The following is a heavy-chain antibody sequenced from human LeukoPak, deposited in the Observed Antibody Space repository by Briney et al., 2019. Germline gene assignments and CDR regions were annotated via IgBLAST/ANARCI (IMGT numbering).Heavy chain of an antibody. CDR3: ARDLPYDIDYYYYYGMDV. V-gene: IGHV4-61*02. D-gene: IGHD3-22*01. Sequence: PSETLSLTCSVSGGSISSGGDYWSWIRQHPGKGLEWIGRIYTSGSTNYNPSLKSRVTMSVDTSKNQFSLKLSSVTAADTAVYYCARDLPYDIDYYYYYGMDVWGQGTTVTVSS. CDR1: GGSISSGGDY. J-gene: IGHJ6*02. CDR2: IYTSGST.